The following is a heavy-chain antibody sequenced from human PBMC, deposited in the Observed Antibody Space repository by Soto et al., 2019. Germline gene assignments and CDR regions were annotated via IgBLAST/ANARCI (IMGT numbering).Heavy chain of an antibody. V-gene: IGHV3-48*03. CDR3: AGERHVDRNYFYYGMSV. CDR2: ISNSGTTI. CDR1: GFNLSGYE. Sequence: PGGSLRLSXAASGFNLSGYEMHWVRQAPGKGLEWVSYISNSGTTIYDADSVKGRFTISRDNAKNSLYLQMNSLRAEDTAVYYCAGERHVDRNYFYYGMSVWGQGTTVTVSS. J-gene: IGHJ6*02. D-gene: IGHD5-12*01.